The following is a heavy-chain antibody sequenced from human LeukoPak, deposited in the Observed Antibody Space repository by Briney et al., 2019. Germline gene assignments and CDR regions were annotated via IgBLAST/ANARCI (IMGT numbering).Heavy chain of an antibody. J-gene: IGHJ3*02. V-gene: IGHV1-2*06. CDR1: GYTFTGYY. Sequence: ASVTVSCKASGYTFTGYYMHWVRQAPGQGLEWMGRINPSSGGTNYPQKFQVRVTMTRDTSMGTAYMELSRLRSDDTAVYYCARESPEDAFDIWGQGTMVTVSS. CDR2: INPSSGGT. CDR3: ARESPEDAFDI.